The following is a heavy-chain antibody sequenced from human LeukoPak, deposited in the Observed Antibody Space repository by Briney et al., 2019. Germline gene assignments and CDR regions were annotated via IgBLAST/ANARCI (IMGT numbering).Heavy chain of an antibody. CDR3: ARDNGEWRLNWFDH. CDR2: IWDDGNNK. J-gene: IGHJ5*02. CDR1: GFTFTSYG. Sequence: GGSLRLSCAASGFTFTSYGMHWVRQAPGKGLDWVALIWDDGNNKYYADSVKGRFTISRDNSKNTLYLQMNSLRAEDTAVYYCARDNGEWRLNWFDHWGQGTLVTVSS. D-gene: IGHD2-8*01. V-gene: IGHV3-33*01.